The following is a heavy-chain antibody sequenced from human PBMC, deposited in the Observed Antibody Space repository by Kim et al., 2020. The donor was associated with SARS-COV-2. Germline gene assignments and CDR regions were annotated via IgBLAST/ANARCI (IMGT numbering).Heavy chain of an antibody. CDR1: GFTFSSYA. CDR3: AKDLDSSGWYGLDY. CDR2: ISGSGGST. Sequence: GGSLRLSCAASGFTFSSYAMSWVRQAPGKGLEWVSAISGSGGSTYYADSVKGRFTISRDNSKNTLYLQMNSLRAEDTAVYYCAKDLDSSGWYGLDYWGQGTLVTVSS. V-gene: IGHV3-23*01. D-gene: IGHD6-19*01. J-gene: IGHJ4*02.